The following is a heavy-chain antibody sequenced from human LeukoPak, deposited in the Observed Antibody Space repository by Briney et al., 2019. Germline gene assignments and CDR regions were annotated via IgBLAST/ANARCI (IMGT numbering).Heavy chain of an antibody. D-gene: IGHD5-24*01. V-gene: IGHV3-23*01. Sequence: PGGSLRLSCAASGFTFSSYAMSWVRQAPGKGLEWVSTIGGSGSTTYYADSVKGRFTISRDNSKDTLYLQMNSLRADDTAVYHCAKIKPDDYNVYYFDSCGHGTLVIVSS. CDR1: GFTFSSYA. CDR3: AKIKPDDYNVYYFDS. J-gene: IGHJ4*01. CDR2: IGGSGSTT.